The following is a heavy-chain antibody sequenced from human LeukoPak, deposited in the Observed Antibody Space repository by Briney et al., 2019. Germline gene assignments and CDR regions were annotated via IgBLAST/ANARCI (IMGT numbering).Heavy chain of an antibody. Sequence: PGGSLRLSCAASGFTFSDHYMDWVRQAPGKGLEWVGRSRHKAGSYTTEYAASVKGRFTISRDDSKSSLYLQMNSLITEDTAVYCCASIGYADYWGQGTLVTVSS. J-gene: IGHJ4*02. D-gene: IGHD2-8*01. CDR2: SRHKAGSYTT. CDR1: GFTFSDHY. V-gene: IGHV3-72*01. CDR3: ASIGYADY.